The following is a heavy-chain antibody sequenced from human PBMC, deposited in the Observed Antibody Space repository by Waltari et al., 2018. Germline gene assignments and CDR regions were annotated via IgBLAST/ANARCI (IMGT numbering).Heavy chain of an antibody. D-gene: IGHD3-22*01. CDR3: AGGDGGYYYHKMDV. CDR2: IMPDISET. V-gene: IGHV1-69*02. Sequence: QVQLVQSGAEAKKPRSSVRVSCRASGGTFTSDSVNWVRQAPGQGLEWMGGIMPDISETKYAVKFQGRITITADQSTGTVYMEVRSLRSDDTAVYYCAGGDGGYYYHKMDVWGQGTTVTVSS. J-gene: IGHJ6*02. CDR1: GGTFTSDS.